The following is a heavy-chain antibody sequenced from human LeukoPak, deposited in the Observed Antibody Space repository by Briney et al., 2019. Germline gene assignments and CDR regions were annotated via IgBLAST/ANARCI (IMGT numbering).Heavy chain of an antibody. Sequence: TSETLSLTCTVSDVSISNYYWTWIRQPAGKGLEWIGRLYIGRETDYNPSLKSRVTMSVDTSNSQFPLRLTSVTAADTATYYCARESRVLIGDGYYLDSWGPGTLITVSS. J-gene: IGHJ4*02. CDR1: DVSISNYY. CDR3: ARESRVLIGDGYYLDS. D-gene: IGHD3-3*01. V-gene: IGHV4-4*07. CDR2: LYIGRET.